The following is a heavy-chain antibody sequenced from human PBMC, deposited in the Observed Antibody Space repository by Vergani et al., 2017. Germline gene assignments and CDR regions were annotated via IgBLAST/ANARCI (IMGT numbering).Heavy chain of an antibody. V-gene: IGHV3-30*02. D-gene: IGHD6-13*01. CDR3: AKNLAAGGYYYYYGMDV. J-gene: IGHJ6*02. Sequence: VQLVESGGGVVQPGGSLRLSCAASGFTFSSYGMHWVRQAPGKGLEWVAFIRYDGSNKYYADSVKGRFTISRDNSKNTLYLQMNSLRAEDTAVYYCAKNLAAGGYYYYYGMDVWGQGTTVTVSS. CDR1: GFTFSSYG. CDR2: IRYDGSNK.